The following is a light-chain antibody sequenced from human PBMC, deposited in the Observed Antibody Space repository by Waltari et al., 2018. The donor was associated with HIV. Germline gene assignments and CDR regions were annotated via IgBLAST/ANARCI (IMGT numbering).Light chain of an antibody. CDR3: QSYDSSLSGSVV. Sequence: QSVLTPPPSVSGAPGQRVTISCPGSSSNIGAGYDVHWYQQLPGTAPKLLIYGNKVRPSGVPDRFSGSKSGTSASLAITGLQAEDEADYYCQSYDSSLSGSVVFGGGTKVTVL. CDR2: GNK. CDR1: SSNIGAGYD. J-gene: IGLJ2*01. V-gene: IGLV1-40*01.